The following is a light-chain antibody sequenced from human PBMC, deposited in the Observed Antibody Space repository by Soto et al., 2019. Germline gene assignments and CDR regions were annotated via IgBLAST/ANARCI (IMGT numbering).Light chain of an antibody. Sequence: DIQMTQSPSSLSASVGDRVTITCQASQDISNYLNWYQQKPGKAPKLLIYDASNLETGVPSRFTRSGSGTDFTFTISSLQPDYIATYYCQQYDNLWTFGQGTKVEI. V-gene: IGKV1-33*01. CDR3: QQYDNLWT. CDR2: DAS. CDR1: QDISNY. J-gene: IGKJ1*01.